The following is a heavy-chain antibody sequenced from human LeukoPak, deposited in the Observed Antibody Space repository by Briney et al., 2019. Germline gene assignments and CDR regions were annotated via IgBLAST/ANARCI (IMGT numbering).Heavy chain of an antibody. V-gene: IGHV3-74*01. J-gene: IGHJ3*02. D-gene: IGHD1-7*01. Sequence: GGSLRLSCAASGFTFSSYWMHWVRQAPGKGLVWVSRINTDGSSTSYADSVKGRFTISRDNAKNTLYLQMNSLRTEDTAVYYCARVGPGTTGAFDIWGQGTMVTVSS. CDR3: ARVGPGTTGAFDI. CDR2: INTDGSST. CDR1: GFTFSSYW.